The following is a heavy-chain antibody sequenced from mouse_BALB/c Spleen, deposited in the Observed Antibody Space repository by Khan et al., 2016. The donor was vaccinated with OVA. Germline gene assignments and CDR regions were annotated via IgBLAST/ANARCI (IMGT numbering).Heavy chain of an antibody. CDR2: MNTYTGEP. Sequence: QIQLVQSGPELKKPGETVKISCKASGYTFKDYVMNWVKQSPGEGLKWMGWMNTYTGEPTYADDFKGRFAFSLETSASTASLQISSLKNEDTATYFGGRFHGGYWGQGTTLTVAS. V-gene: IGHV9-3-1*01. CDR1: GYTFKDYV. CDR3: GRFHGGY. J-gene: IGHJ2*01.